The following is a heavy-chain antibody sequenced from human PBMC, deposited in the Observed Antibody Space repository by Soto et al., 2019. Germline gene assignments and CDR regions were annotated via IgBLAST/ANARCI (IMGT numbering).Heavy chain of an antibody. Sequence: SDTLSLTCAVSGYSISSSNWWGWIRQPPGKGLEWIGYIYHSGSTYYNPSLKSRVTISVDRSKNQFSLKLSSVTAADTAVYYCGRVPSPWGQGTLVNVSS. CDR1: GYSISSSNW. J-gene: IGHJ5*02. CDR2: IYHSGST. CDR3: GRVPSP. V-gene: IGHV4-28*03.